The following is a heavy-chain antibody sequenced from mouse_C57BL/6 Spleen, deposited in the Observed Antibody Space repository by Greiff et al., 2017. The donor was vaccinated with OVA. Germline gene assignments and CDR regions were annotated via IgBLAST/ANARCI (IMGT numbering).Heavy chain of an antibody. J-gene: IGHJ4*01. CDR2: ISSGSSTI. Sequence: DVQLVESGGGLVKPGGSLKLSCAASGFTFSDYGMHWVRQAPEKGLEWVAYISSGSSTIYYADTVKGRFTISRDNAKNTRFLQMTSLRSEDTAMYYCARGGYYYGSYYAMDYWGQGTSVTVSS. D-gene: IGHD1-1*01. CDR3: ARGGYYYGSYYAMDY. V-gene: IGHV5-17*01. CDR1: GFTFSDYG.